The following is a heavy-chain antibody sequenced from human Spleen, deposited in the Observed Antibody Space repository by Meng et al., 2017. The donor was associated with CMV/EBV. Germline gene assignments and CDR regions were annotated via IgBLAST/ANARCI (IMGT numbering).Heavy chain of an antibody. CDR2: IRYDGSIK. D-gene: IGHD6-6*01. CDR1: GFTFSSCG. V-gene: IGHV3-30*02. Sequence: GGSLRLSCAASGFTFSSCGMHWVRQAPGKGLEWVAFIRYDGSIKYYAESVKGRFTMSRDNSENTLYLQMNSLRSEDTAVYYCAKDLAWQLVPDYFDHWGQGTLVTVSS. J-gene: IGHJ4*02. CDR3: AKDLAWQLVPDYFDH.